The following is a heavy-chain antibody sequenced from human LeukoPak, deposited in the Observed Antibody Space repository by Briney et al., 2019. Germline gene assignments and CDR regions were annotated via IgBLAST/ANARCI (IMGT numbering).Heavy chain of an antibody. CDR2: ISGSGGST. CDR3: AKDGPGYSSGWSTYYYYYMDV. V-gene: IGHV3-23*01. Sequence: PGGSLRLSCAASGFTFSSYAMSWVRQAPGKGLEWVSAISGSGGSTYYADSVKGRFTISRDNSKNTLYLQMNSLRAEDTAVYYCAKDGPGYSSGWSTYYYYYMDVWGKGTTVTISS. D-gene: IGHD6-19*01. CDR1: GFTFSSYA. J-gene: IGHJ6*03.